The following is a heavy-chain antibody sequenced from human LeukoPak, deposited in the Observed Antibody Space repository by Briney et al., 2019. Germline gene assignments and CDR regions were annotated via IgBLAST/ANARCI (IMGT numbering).Heavy chain of an antibody. J-gene: IGHJ4*02. CDR3: AKVVGDSSGWYEPDY. CDR1: GFTFSSYG. D-gene: IGHD6-19*01. Sequence: PGGSLRLSCAASGFTFSSYGMHWVRQAPGKGLEWVAVISFDGSSKYYADSVKGRFTISRDNSKNTLYLQMNSLRAEDMAVYYCAKVVGDSSGWYEPDYWGQGTLVTVSS. V-gene: IGHV3-30*18. CDR2: ISFDGSSK.